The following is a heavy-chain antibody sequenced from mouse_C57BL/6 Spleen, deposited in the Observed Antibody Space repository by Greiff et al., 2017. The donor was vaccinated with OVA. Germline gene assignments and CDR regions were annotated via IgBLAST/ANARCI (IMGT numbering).Heavy chain of an antibody. CDR2: IYPGDGDT. CDR1: GYAFSSSW. J-gene: IGHJ1*03. Sequence: QVQLQQSGPELVKPGASVKISCKASGYAFSSSWMNWVKQRPGKGLEWIGRIYPGDGDTNYNGKFKGKATLTADKSSSTAYMQLSSLTSEDSAVYFCARGAPGGYFDVWGTGTTVTVSS. V-gene: IGHV1-82*01. CDR3: ARGAPGGYFDV.